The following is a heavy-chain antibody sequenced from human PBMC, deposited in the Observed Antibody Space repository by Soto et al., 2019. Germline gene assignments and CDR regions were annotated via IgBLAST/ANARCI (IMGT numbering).Heavy chain of an antibody. CDR2: IYWDNDK. Sequence: QITLKESGPTLVKPTQTLTLTCTFSGFSLRTSGGGVGWIRQPPGKALEWLALIYWDNDKRYSPSLHSRLAIPKDTSKNQVVLTMSNMDPVDTATYYCVHSRCGGDCLQSYPSPYYYGMDVLGQGTTVTVS. D-gene: IGHD2-21*02. CDR3: VHSRCGGDCLQSYPSPYYYGMDV. J-gene: IGHJ6*02. V-gene: IGHV2-5*02. CDR1: GFSLRTSGGG.